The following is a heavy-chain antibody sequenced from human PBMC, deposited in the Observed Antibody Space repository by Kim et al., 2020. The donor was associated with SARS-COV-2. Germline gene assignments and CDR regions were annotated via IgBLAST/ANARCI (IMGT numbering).Heavy chain of an antibody. D-gene: IGHD4-17*01. J-gene: IGHJ6*02. Sequence: SVKVSCKASGGTFSSYAISWVRQAPGQGLEWMGRIIPILGIANYAQKFQGRVTITADKSTSTAYMELSSLRSEDTAVYYCAREMRTVTTGYYYYYYGMDVWGQGTTVTVSS. CDR2: IIPILGIA. V-gene: IGHV1-69*04. CDR3: AREMRTVTTGYYYYYYGMDV. CDR1: GGTFSSYA.